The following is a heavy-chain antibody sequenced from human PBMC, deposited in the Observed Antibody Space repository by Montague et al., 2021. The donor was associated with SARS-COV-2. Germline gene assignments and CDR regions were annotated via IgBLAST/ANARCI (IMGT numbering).Heavy chain of an antibody. CDR2: INAGNGKT. J-gene: IGHJ6*02. V-gene: IGHV1-3*01. CDR3: ARAPPMVRGVILYYYYGMDV. Sequence: SVKVSCKASGYTFTSYAMHWVRQAPGQRLEWMGWINAGNGKTKYSQKFQGRVTITRDTSASTAYMELSSLRSEDTAVYYCARAPPMVRGVILYYYYGMDVWGQGTTVTVSS. CDR1: GYTFTSYA. D-gene: IGHD3-10*01.